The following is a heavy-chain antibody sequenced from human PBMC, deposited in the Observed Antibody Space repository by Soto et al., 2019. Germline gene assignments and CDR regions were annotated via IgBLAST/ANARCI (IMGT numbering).Heavy chain of an antibody. CDR1: GFTFSSYA. CDR2: ISGSGGST. CDR3: AKSRFYDSSGYYFDY. J-gene: IGHJ4*02. D-gene: IGHD3-22*01. Sequence: GGSLRLSCAASGFTFSSYAMSWVRQAPGKGLEWVSAISGSGGSTYYADSVKGRFTISRDNSKNTLYLQMNSLRAEDTAVYYCAKSRFYDSSGYYFDYWGQGTLVTVSS. V-gene: IGHV3-23*01.